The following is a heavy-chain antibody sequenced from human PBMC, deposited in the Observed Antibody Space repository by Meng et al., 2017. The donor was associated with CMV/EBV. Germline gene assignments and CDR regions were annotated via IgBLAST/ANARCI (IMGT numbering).Heavy chain of an antibody. CDR2: ISSSSYI. Sequence: GESLKISCAASGFTFSSYSMNWVRQAPGKGLEWVSSISSSSYIYYADSVKGRFTISRDNAKNSLYLQMNSLRAEDTAVYYCAKDFRELRDYSINTFDYWGQGTLVTVS. V-gene: IGHV3-21*01. CDR1: GFTFSSYS. J-gene: IGHJ4*02. D-gene: IGHD2-15*01. CDR3: AKDFRELRDYSINTFDY.